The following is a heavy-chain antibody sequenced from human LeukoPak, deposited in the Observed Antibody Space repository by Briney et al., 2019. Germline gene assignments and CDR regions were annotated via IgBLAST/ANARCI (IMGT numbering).Heavy chain of an antibody. V-gene: IGHV4-4*07. CDR2: IYTSGTT. CDR1: GGSISNYF. Sequence: PSETLSLTCTVSGGSISNYFWSWIRQPAGKGLEWIGRIYTSGTTNYNPSLKSRVTMSVDRSKNQFSLKLSSVTAADTAVYYCARAGIVGATGADYFDYWGQGTLVTVSS. CDR3: ARAGIVGATGADYFDY. J-gene: IGHJ4*02. D-gene: IGHD1-26*01.